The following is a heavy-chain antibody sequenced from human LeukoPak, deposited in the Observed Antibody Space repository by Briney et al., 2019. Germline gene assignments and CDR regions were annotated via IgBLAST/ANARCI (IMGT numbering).Heavy chain of an antibody. CDR1: GYTFTSYG. Sequence: ASVKVSCKASGYTFTSYGISWVRQAPGQGLEWMGWISAYNGNTNYAQKLQGRVTMTTDTSTSTAYMELRSLRSDDTAVYYCARGVAAARSNYYMDVWGKGTTVTVSS. CDR3: ARGVAAARSNYYMDV. D-gene: IGHD6-13*01. CDR2: ISAYNGNT. V-gene: IGHV1-18*01. J-gene: IGHJ6*03.